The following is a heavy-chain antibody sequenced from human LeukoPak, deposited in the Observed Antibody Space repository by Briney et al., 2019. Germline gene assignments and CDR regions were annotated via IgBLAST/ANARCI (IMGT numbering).Heavy chain of an antibody. Sequence: GASLRLSCAASGFTFSSYAMSWVRQAPGKGLEWVSAISGGGGSTFYADSVKGRFTISRDNSKDTLYLQMNSLRAEDTAVYYCAKGAVYYYGSWSYHYYYGMDVWGQGTTVTVSS. J-gene: IGHJ6*02. CDR2: ISGGGGST. V-gene: IGHV3-23*01. CDR3: AKGAVYYYGSWSYHYYYGMDV. D-gene: IGHD3-10*01. CDR1: GFTFSSYA.